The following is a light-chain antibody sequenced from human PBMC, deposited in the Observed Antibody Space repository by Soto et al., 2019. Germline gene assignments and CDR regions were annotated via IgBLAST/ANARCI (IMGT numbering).Light chain of an antibody. V-gene: IGKV3-15*01. CDR3: QQYKNWPSWT. Sequence: EIVMTQSPATLSVSPGERATLSCRASQSVSSNLAWYQQKPGQAPRLLIYGASTRATGVPVRFSGSGSGTEFTLTISSLQSEDFAVYYCQQYKNWPSWTFGQGTKVEIK. J-gene: IGKJ1*01. CDR1: QSVSSN. CDR2: GAS.